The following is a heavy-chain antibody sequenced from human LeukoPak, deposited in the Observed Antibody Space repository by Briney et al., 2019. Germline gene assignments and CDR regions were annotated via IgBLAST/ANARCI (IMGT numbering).Heavy chain of an antibody. D-gene: IGHD3-10*01. Sequence: SETLSLTCAVYGGSFSGYCWSWIRQPPGKGLEWIGEINHSGSTNYNPSLKRRVTISVDTSKNQFSLKLSSVTAADTAVYYCARDGPYYYGSGALRRYYMDVWGKGTTVTVSS. V-gene: IGHV4-34*01. CDR1: GGSFSGYC. CDR2: INHSGST. CDR3: ARDGPYYYGSGALRRYYMDV. J-gene: IGHJ6*03.